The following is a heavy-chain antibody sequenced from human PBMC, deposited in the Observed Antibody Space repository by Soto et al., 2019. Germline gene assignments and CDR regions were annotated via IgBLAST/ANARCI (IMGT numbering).Heavy chain of an antibody. CDR1: GYTLTELS. Sequence: EASVKVSCKVSGYTLTELSMHWVRQAPGKGLEWMGGFDPEDGETIYAQKFQGQVTISADKSTSTAYLHWSSLKASDTAMYYCARLEATRTTWFAGPYNWFDPWGEGTLVTVSS. D-gene: IGHD3-10*01. V-gene: IGHV1-24*01. CDR2: FDPEDGET. J-gene: IGHJ5*02. CDR3: ARLEATRTTWFAGPYNWFDP.